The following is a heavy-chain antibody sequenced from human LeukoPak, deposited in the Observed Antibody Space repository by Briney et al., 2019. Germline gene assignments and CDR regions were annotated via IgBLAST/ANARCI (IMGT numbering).Heavy chain of an antibody. CDR3: AKDTGITPSGISGFFDF. CDR1: GFSFDDYA. J-gene: IGHJ4*02. V-gene: IGHV3-43*02. D-gene: IGHD6-13*01. CDR2: ISGDGDST. Sequence: GGSLRLSCAASGFSFDDYAMHWVRQAPGKGLEWVSLISGDGDSTYYADSVKGRFTISRDDSKDSLYLQMNSLRTEDTALYYCAKDTGITPSGISGFFDFWGQGTLVTVSS.